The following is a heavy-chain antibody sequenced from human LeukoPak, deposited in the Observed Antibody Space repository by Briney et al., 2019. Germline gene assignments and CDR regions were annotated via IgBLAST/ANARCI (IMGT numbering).Heavy chain of an antibody. Sequence: SETLSLTCTVSSGSISSYYWSWILQPAGKGLEWIGRIYTSGSTDYNPSLKSRVTMSVDTSKNQFSLKLSSVTAADTAVYYCASYSSSTWYGLDYWGQGTLVTVSS. V-gene: IGHV4-4*07. CDR3: ASYSSSTWYGLDY. CDR2: IYTSGST. D-gene: IGHD6-13*01. CDR1: SGSISSYY. J-gene: IGHJ4*02.